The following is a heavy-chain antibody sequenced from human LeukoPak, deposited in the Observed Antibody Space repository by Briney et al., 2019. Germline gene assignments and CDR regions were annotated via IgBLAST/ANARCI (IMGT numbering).Heavy chain of an antibody. CDR1: GFTFSSYG. Sequence: PGRSLRPSCAASGFTFSSYGMHWVRQAPGKGLEWVSVIWYDGSNKYYADSVKGRFTISRDNSKNTMYLQMNSLRAEDTAVYYCARDEEDIVVVVAAKDRYYGMDVWGQGTTVTVSS. J-gene: IGHJ6*02. CDR2: IWYDGSNK. V-gene: IGHV3-33*01. D-gene: IGHD2-15*01. CDR3: ARDEEDIVVVVAAKDRYYGMDV.